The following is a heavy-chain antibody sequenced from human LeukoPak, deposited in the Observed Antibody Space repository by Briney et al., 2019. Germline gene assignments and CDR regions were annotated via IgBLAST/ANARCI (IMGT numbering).Heavy chain of an antibody. D-gene: IGHD3-10*01. Sequence: GGSLRLSCAASGFTVSNNYMSWVRQAPGKGLEGVSVIYCGGSTYYADSVKGRFTISRDNSKTTLSLQMNRLRAEDTAVYYCARRPPSFRSGSYYHIVDYWGQGTLVTVSS. V-gene: IGHV3-53*01. J-gene: IGHJ4*02. CDR1: GFTVSNNY. CDR2: IYCGGST. CDR3: ARRPPSFRSGSYYHIVDY.